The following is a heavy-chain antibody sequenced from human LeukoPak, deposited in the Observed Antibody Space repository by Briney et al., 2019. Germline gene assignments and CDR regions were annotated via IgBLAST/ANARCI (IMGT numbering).Heavy chain of an antibody. CDR1: GGTFSSYA. D-gene: IGHD5/OR15-5a*01. V-gene: IGHV1-69*06. Sequence: GASVKVSCKASGGTFSSYAISWVRQAPGQGLEWMGGIIPIFGTANYAQKFQGRVTITADKSTSTAYMELSSLRSEDTAVYYCARDPKGGSVPTGYFQHWGQGTLVTVSS. CDR3: ARDPKGGSVPTGYFQH. J-gene: IGHJ1*01. CDR2: IIPIFGTA.